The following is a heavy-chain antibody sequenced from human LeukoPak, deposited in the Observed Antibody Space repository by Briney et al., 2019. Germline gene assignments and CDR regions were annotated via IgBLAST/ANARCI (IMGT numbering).Heavy chain of an antibody. D-gene: IGHD2-15*01. CDR2: ISAYNGNT. J-gene: IGHJ5*02. CDR3: ARDYCSGGSCYGFDP. V-gene: IGHV1-18*01. Sequence: ASVKVSCKASGDTFTSYGISWVRQAPGQGLEWMGWISAYNGNTNYAQKLQGRVTMTTDTSTSTAYMELRSLRSDDTAVYYCARDYCSGGSCYGFDPWGQGTLVTVSS. CDR1: GDTFTSYG.